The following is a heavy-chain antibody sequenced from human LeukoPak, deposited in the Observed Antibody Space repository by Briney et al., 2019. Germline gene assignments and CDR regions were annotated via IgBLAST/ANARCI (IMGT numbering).Heavy chain of an antibody. J-gene: IGHJ4*02. Sequence: SETLSLTCVVYGGSFSGYYWSWIRQPPGKGLEWIGEINHSGSTNYNPSLKSRVTISVDTSKNQFSLKLSSVTAADTAVYYCARYRYYSGSYSFDYWGQGTLVTVSS. CDR2: INHSGST. CDR1: GGSFSGYY. D-gene: IGHD1-26*01. V-gene: IGHV4-34*01. CDR3: ARYRYYSGSYSFDY.